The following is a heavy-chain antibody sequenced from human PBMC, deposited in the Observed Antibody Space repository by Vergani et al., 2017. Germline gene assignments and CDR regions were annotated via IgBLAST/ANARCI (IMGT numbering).Heavy chain of an antibody. D-gene: IGHD6-13*01. CDR2: ISSSSSYI. J-gene: IGHJ5*02. CDR3: ARYGRRGGIAAAWWVDP. CDR1: GFTFSSYS. Sequence: EVQLVESGGGLVKPGGSLRLSCAASGFTFSSYSMNWVRQAPGKGLEWVSSISSSSSYIYYADSVKGRFTISRDNAKNSLYLQMNSLRAEDTAVYYCARYGRRGGIAAAWWVDPWGQGTLVTVSS. V-gene: IGHV3-21*01.